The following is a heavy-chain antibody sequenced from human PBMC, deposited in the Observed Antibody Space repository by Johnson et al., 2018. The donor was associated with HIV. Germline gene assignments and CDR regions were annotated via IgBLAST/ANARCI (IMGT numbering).Heavy chain of an antibody. CDR1: GFTFSSYA. Sequence: EVQLVESGGGLVQPGGSLRLSCAASGFTFSSYAMSWVRQAPGKGLEWVSAISGSGGGTYYADSVKGRFTISRDNSKNTLYLQMNSLRAEDTALYYCARARTYYNFWSDAFDIWGQGTMVTVSS. J-gene: IGHJ3*02. CDR2: ISGSGGGT. V-gene: IGHV3-23*04. D-gene: IGHD3-3*01. CDR3: ARARTYYNFWSDAFDI.